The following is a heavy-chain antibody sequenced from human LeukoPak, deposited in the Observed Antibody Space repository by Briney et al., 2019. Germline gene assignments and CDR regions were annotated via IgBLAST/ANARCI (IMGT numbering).Heavy chain of an antibody. Sequence: TGGSLRLSCAASGFSFSSYAMHWVRQAPGKGLEWVSAISGSGGSTYYADSVKGRFTISRDNSKNTLYLQMNSLRAEDTAVYYCAKLYDSSGLFDYWGQGTLVTVSS. CDR2: ISGSGGST. CDR3: AKLYDSSGLFDY. D-gene: IGHD3-22*01. J-gene: IGHJ4*02. V-gene: IGHV3-23*01. CDR1: GFSFSSYA.